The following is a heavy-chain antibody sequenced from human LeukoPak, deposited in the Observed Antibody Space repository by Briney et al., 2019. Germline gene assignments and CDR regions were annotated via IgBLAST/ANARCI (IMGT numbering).Heavy chain of an antibody. CDR1: GDTFSSYY. Sequence: GASVKVSCKASGDTFSSYYMHWVRQAPGQGLECMGIINPSGGSTTYAQKFQGRFTVTTDSSTSTAYMELRNLRFDDTAVYYCARDGTSTDDYWGQGTLVTVSS. V-gene: IGHV1-46*01. J-gene: IGHJ4*02. CDR3: ARDGTSTDDY. CDR2: INPSGGST. D-gene: IGHD2-2*01.